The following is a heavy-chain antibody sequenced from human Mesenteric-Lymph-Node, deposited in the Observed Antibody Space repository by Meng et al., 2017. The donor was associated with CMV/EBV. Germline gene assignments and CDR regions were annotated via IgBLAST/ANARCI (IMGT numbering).Heavy chain of an antibody. CDR2: ISYDGSNK. J-gene: IGHJ3*02. Sequence: AAAGFIFSSYAMHWVRQAPGKGLEWVALISYDGSNKYYADSVKGRFTISRDQSKNTLDLQMNSLRAEDTAVYYCARERQLDLDAYDSWGQGTMVTVSS. D-gene: IGHD3-10*01. CDR3: ARERQLDLDAYDS. CDR1: GFIFSSYA. V-gene: IGHV3-30-3*01.